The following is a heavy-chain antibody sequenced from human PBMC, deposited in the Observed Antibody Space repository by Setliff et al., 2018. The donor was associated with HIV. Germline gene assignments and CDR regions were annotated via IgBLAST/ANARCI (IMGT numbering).Heavy chain of an antibody. CDR1: GFTFGDHA. D-gene: IGHD3-16*02. CDR3: TRVRMITFGGLIPPALDY. J-gene: IGHJ4*02. CDR2: IRSKAYGGTT. Sequence: PRLSCTASGFTFGDHAMSWVRQAPGRGLEWVGFIRSKAYGGTTEYAASVKGRFTISRDDSKSIAYLQMNNLKTEDTAVYYCTRVRMITFGGLIPPALDYWGQGTLVTVSS. V-gene: IGHV3-49*04.